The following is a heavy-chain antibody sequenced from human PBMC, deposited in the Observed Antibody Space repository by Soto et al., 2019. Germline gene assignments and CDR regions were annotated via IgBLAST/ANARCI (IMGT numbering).Heavy chain of an antibody. CDR1: GGSISSSSYY. CDR3: VGSGYSPFDY. J-gene: IGHJ4*02. CDR2: LYYSGST. D-gene: IGHD3-22*01. V-gene: IGHV4-39*01. Sequence: SETLSLTCTVAGGSISSSSYYWGWIRQPPGKGLEWIGSLYYSGSTYYNPSLKSRVTISVDTSKNQFSLKLSSVTAADTAVYYCVGSGYSPFDYWGQGTLVTVS.